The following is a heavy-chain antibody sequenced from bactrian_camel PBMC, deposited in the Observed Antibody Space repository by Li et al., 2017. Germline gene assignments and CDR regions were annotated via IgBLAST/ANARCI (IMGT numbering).Heavy chain of an antibody. J-gene: IGHJ4*01. CDR1: GATSRMNL. CDR2: IYRGSGMA. CDR3: AADHPRDSDLDDTELC. V-gene: IGHV3S40*01. Sequence: DVQLVESGGGSVQAGGSLRLSCAASGATSRMNLMGWFRQAPGKEREGVASIYRGSGMANYADSVKGRFTISADTAENTVFLEMNSLKPEDTGVYYCAADHPRDSDLDDTELCWGQGTQVTVS. D-gene: IGHD4*01.